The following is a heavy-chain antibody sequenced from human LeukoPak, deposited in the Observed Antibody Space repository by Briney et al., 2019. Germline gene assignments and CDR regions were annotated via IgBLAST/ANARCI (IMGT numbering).Heavy chain of an antibody. CDR2: IHTIET. V-gene: IGHV4-4*09. CDR3: ARGLRDEERYYKYYYMDV. J-gene: IGHJ6*03. Sequence: PSETLSLTCTISGGSISGYFGTWIRQASGKGLEWIGYIHTIETKYNPSLQSRVSMSIDPSKNQFSLNLRSVTAADTAVYYCARGLRDEERYYKYYYMDVWGKGTTVTVSS. D-gene: IGHD3-22*01. CDR1: GGSISGYF.